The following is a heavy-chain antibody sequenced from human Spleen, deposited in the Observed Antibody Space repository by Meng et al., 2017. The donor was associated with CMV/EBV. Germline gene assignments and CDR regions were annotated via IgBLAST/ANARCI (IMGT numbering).Heavy chain of an antibody. J-gene: IGHJ4*02. D-gene: IGHD2-15*01. Sequence: SVKVSCKASGGTFSSYAISWVRQAPGQGLEWMGGIIPIFGTANYAQKFQGRVTITADKSTSTAYMELSRLTSDDTAVYYCAKGSGDSCYSSVDSWGQGTLVTVSS. CDR3: AKGSGDSCYSSVDS. CDR1: GGTFSSYA. V-gene: IGHV1-69*06. CDR2: IIPIFGTA.